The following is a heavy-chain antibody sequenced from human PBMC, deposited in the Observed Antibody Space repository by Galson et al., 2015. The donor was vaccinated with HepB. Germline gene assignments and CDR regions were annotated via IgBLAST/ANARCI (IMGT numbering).Heavy chain of an antibody. V-gene: IGHV4-4*07. Sequence: SETLSLTCTVSGGSISSYYWSWIRQPAGKGLEWIGRIDTRGSTNYNPSLKSRVTMSLDTSKNQFSLKLRSVTAADTAVYYCARDFLGSSWYSDYYYGMDVWGQGTTVTVSS. CDR2: IDTRGST. CDR3: ARDFLGSSWYSDYYYGMDV. D-gene: IGHD6-13*01. CDR1: GGSISSYY. J-gene: IGHJ6*02.